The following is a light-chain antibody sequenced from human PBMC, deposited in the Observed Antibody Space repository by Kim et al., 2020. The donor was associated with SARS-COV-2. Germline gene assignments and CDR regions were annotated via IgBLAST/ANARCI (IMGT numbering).Light chain of an antibody. CDR1: QSISSH. CDR3: QQSHTTPVLT. CDR2: AAS. Sequence: SVGDRVTITCRTSQSISSHLNWYHQKPGRAPKLLISAASTLQGGVPSRFSGSGSGTDFTLTISSLQPEDFATYYCQQSHTTPVLTFGGGTKVDIK. V-gene: IGKV1-39*01. J-gene: IGKJ4*01.